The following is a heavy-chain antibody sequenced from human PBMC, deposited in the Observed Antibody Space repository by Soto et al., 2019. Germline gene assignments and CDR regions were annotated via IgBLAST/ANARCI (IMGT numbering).Heavy chain of an antibody. J-gene: IGHJ6*02. V-gene: IGHV3-33*01. D-gene: IGHD3-22*01. CDR3: ARDRSGYYSYYYYGMDV. CDR1: GFTFSSYG. CDR2: IWYDGSNK. Sequence: GGSLRLSCAASGFTFSSYGMHWVRQAPGKGLEWVAVIWYDGSNKYYADSVKGRFTISRDNSKNTLYLQMNSPRAEDTAVYYCARDRSGYYSYYYYGMDVWGQGTTVTVSS.